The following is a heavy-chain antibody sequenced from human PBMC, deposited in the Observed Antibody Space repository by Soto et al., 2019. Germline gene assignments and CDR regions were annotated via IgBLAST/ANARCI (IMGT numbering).Heavy chain of an antibody. D-gene: IGHD4-17*01. J-gene: IGHJ4*02. CDR3: ARGHTTVIYYFDY. CDR2: INHSGST. Sequence: SETLSLTCAVYGGSFSGYYWSWIRQPPGKGLEWIGEINHSGSTNYNPSLKSRVTISVDTSKNQLSLKLSSVTAADTAVYYCARGHTTVIYYFDYWGQGTLVTVSS. CDR1: GGSFSGYY. V-gene: IGHV4-34*01.